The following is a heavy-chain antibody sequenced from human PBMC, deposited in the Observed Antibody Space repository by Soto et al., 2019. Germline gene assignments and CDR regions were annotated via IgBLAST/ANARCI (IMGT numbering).Heavy chain of an antibody. CDR3: ARRHGLWIREAYFDS. CDR1: GGSFSGYY. V-gene: IGHV4-34*01. J-gene: IGHJ4*02. Sequence: QVQLQQWGAGLLKPSETLSLTCAVYGGSFSGYYWSWIRQPPGKGLEWIGQINHSGSTNYTPSLNSRVTISVDTSKNQFSLKLSSVTAADTAVYYCARRHGLWIREAYFDSWGQGTLVTVSS. D-gene: IGHD3-10*01. CDR2: INHSGST.